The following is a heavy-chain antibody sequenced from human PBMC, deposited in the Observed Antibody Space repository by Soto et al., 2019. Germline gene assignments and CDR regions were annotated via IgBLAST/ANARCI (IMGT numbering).Heavy chain of an antibody. CDR1: YGSISSYY. D-gene: IGHD1-7*01. V-gene: IGHV4-4*07. CDR2: IYISGNT. CDR3: ARETGENWTYEAH. J-gene: IGHJ1*01. Sequence: PSATLSLTGTVSYGSISSYYWTWIRQPAGKGLEWIGRIYISGNTQNNPSLKGRVTMSIDTSRNHFSLNLQSATAADTALYYCARETGENWTYEAHWGPGTLVTVSS.